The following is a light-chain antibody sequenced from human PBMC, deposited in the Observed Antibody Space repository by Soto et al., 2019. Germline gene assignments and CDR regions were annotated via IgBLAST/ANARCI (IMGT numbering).Light chain of an antibody. Sequence: QSVLTQPPSASGTPGQRVTISCSGSSSNIGSNYVYWYQQLPGTAPKLLIYRNDQRPPGVPDRFSGSKSGTSASLAISGLRSEDEADYYCAARDDSLSGVVFDEGTKLTVL. V-gene: IGLV1-47*01. CDR1: SSNIGSNY. CDR2: RND. J-gene: IGLJ2*01. CDR3: AARDDSLSGVV.